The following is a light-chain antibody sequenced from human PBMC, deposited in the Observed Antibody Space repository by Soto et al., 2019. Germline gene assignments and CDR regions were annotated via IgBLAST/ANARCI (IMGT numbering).Light chain of an antibody. Sequence: DVAMTQSPLSLPVTLGQPASISCRSSQSLVYSDGNTYLTWFQQRPGQSPRRLIYRVYRRDSGVPDRFSGSGSGTDFTLKISRVEAEDVGIYSCLQGTHWPPTFGQGTRPDIK. CDR3: LQGTHWPPT. CDR1: QSLVYSDGNTY. CDR2: RVY. V-gene: IGKV2-30*01. J-gene: IGKJ5*01.